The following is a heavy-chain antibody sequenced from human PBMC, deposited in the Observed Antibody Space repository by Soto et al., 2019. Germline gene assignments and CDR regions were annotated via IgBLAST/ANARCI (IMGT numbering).Heavy chain of an antibody. V-gene: IGHV3-9*01. CDR2: ISWNSGSI. Sequence: GGSLRLSCAASGFTFDDYAMHWVRQAPGKGLEWVSGISWNSGSIGYADPVKGRFTISRDNAKNSLYLQMNSLRAEDTALYYCAKDRGDYDEGYYYYYMDVWGKGTTVTVSS. CDR1: GFTFDDYA. J-gene: IGHJ6*03. CDR3: AKDRGDYDEGYYYYYMDV. D-gene: IGHD4-17*01.